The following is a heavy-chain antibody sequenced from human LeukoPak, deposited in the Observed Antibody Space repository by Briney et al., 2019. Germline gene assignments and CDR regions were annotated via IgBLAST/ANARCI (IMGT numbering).Heavy chain of an antibody. Sequence: GGSLRLSCSASGFTFSAYAMHSVRQAPGKGLEYVSAISSDGDSTYNADSVKGRFTISRDNSKNTLYLQMSSLRTEDTAVYYCVRSSASSGPNCFDPWGQGTLVTVSS. CDR1: GFTFSAYA. D-gene: IGHD3-10*01. J-gene: IGHJ5*02. CDR2: ISSDGDST. V-gene: IGHV3-64D*09. CDR3: VRSSASSGPNCFDP.